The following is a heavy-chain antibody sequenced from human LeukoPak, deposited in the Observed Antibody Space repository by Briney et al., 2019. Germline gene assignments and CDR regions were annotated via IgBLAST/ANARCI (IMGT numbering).Heavy chain of an antibody. D-gene: IGHD2-21*01. CDR3: ARDPAPAIHGYYYYYGMDV. CDR2: IIPIFGTA. J-gene: IGHJ6*02. CDR1: GGTFSSYA. Sequence: ASVKVSCKASGGTFSSYAISWVRQAPGQGLEWMGGIIPIFGTANYAQKFQGRVTITADESASTAYMELSSLRSEDTAVYYCARDPAPAIHGYYYYYGMDVWGQGTTVTVSS. V-gene: IGHV1-69*13.